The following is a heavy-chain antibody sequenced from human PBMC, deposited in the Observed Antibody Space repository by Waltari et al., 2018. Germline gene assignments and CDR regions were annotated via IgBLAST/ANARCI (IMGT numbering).Heavy chain of an antibody. CDR3: ATFPTYYYDSSGYCAFDI. D-gene: IGHD3-22*01. V-gene: IGHV1-24*01. J-gene: IGHJ3*02. CDR2: IDAEEGET. Sequence: QVQLVQSGAEVKKPGASVKVSCKVSGYTLTELSMHWVRQAPGKGLEWMGSIDAEEGETIYAQKFQGRVTMTEETSTDTASMELSILRSEDTAVYYCATFPTYYYDSSGYCAFDIWGQGTMVTGSS. CDR1: GYTLTELS.